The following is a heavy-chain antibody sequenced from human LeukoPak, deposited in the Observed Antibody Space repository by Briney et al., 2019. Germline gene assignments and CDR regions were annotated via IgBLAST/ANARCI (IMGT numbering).Heavy chain of an antibody. V-gene: IGHV3-30*18. CDR1: GFTFSSYG. CDR2: ISYDGSNK. Sequence: GGSLRLSCAASGFTFSSYGMHWVRQAPGKGLEXXXVISYDGSNKYYADSVKGRFTISRDNSKNTLYLQMNSLRAEDTAVYYCAKDSSSWYNWFDPWGQGTLVTVSP. CDR3: AKDSSSWYNWFDP. D-gene: IGHD6-13*01. J-gene: IGHJ5*02.